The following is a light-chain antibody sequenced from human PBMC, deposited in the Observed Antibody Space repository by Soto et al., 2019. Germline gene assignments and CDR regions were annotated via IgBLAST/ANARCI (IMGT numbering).Light chain of an antibody. CDR1: TDDVGSTDS. CDR3: RTYTTPGSYI. J-gene: IGLJ1*01. CDR2: EVK. Sequence: QSALTQPASVSGSPGQSITLTCSGTTDDVGSTDSVSWYQHHPGEAPRLVIYEVKNRPSGVPGRFSGSKSVNTASLSISGLQPDDEADDYCRTYTTPGSYIFGSGTKLTVL. V-gene: IGLV2-14*01.